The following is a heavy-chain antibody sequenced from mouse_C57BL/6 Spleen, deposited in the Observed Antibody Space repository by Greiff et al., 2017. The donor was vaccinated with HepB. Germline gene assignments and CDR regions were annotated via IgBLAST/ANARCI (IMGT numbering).Heavy chain of an antibody. V-gene: IGHV1-69*01. CDR3: ARSSYGSYFDY. CDR1: GYTFTSYW. Sequence: VQLQQPGAELVMPGASVKLSCKASGYTFTSYWMHWVKQRPGQGLEWIGEIDPSDSYTNYNQKFKGKSTLTVDKSSSTAYMQLSSLTSEDSAVYYCARSSYGSYFDYWGQGTTLTVSS. D-gene: IGHD2-2*01. J-gene: IGHJ2*01. CDR2: IDPSDSYT.